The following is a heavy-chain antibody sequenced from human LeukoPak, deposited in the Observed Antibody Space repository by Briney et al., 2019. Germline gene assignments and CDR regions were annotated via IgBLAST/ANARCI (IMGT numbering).Heavy chain of an antibody. CDR1: GFTFSNYW. CDR2: IKQDGSEK. J-gene: IGHJ4*02. V-gene: IGHV3-7*01. Sequence: GGSLRLSCTASGFTFSNYWMGWVRQAPGKGLEWVANIKQDGSEKRYVDPVKGRFTISRDNAKNSLYLQMNSLRAEDTAVYYCARAPATNEWRCMDYWGQGTLVTVSS. D-gene: IGHD2-8*02. CDR3: ARAPATNEWRCMDY.